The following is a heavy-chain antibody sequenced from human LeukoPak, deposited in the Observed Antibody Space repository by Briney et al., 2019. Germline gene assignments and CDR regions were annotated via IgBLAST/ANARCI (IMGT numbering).Heavy chain of an antibody. CDR2: ISSSSSTI. Sequence: GGSLRLSCAASGFTFSSYSMNWVRQAPGKGLERVSYISSSSSTIYYADSVKGRFTISRDNAKNSLYLQMNSLRDEDTAVYYCAREGGYCSSTSCYYGMDVWGQGTTVTVSS. V-gene: IGHV3-48*02. J-gene: IGHJ6*02. CDR3: AREGGYCSSTSCYYGMDV. D-gene: IGHD2-2*01. CDR1: GFTFSSYS.